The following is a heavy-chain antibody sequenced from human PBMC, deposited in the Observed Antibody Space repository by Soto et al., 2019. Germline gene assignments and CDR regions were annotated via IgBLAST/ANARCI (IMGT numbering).Heavy chain of an antibody. V-gene: IGHV4-34*01. Sequence: QVQLQQWGAGLLKPSETLSLTCAVYGGSFSGYYWSWIRQPPGKGLEWIGEINHSGSTNYNPSLKSRVTISVDTSKTQFSLKLSSVTAADTAVYYCARGLGYCSSTSCPIRYYYYYMDVWGKGTTVTVSS. CDR3: ARGLGYCSSTSCPIRYYYYYMDV. D-gene: IGHD2-2*01. CDR1: GGSFSGYY. J-gene: IGHJ6*03. CDR2: INHSGST.